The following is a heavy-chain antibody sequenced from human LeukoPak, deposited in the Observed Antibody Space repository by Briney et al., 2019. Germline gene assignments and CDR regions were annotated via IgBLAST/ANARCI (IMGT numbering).Heavy chain of an antibody. CDR2: IIPILGIA. CDR1: GGTFTSYT. J-gene: IGHJ6*03. Sequence: SVKVSCKASGGTFTSYTIRWVRQAPGQGLEWMGRIIPILGIANYAQKFQGRVTITADTSTSTAYMELSSLRSEDTAVYYCARRAVNYLGEYYYMDVWGRGTTLSVPS. CDR3: ARRAVNYLGEYYYMDV. D-gene: IGHD1-7*01. V-gene: IGHV1-69*02.